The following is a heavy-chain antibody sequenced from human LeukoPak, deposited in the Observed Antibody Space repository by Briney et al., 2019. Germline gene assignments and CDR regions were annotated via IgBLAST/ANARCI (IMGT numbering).Heavy chain of an antibody. D-gene: IGHD4-17*01. V-gene: IGHV1-46*01. CDR1: GSTFTIYY. J-gene: IGHJ4*02. CDR2: IHPSGGST. CDR3: ARAHLHYGDSIHDLDY. Sequence: ASVTVSFTSSGSTFTIYYMHWVRHAPGQGLEWMGIIHPSGGSTSYAQKFQGRVTMTRDTSTSTVYMELSSLRPEDTAVYYCARAHLHYGDSIHDLDYWGQGTLVTVSS.